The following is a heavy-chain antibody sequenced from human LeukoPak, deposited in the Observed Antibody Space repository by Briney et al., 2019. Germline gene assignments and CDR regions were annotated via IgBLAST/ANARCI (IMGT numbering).Heavy chain of an antibody. Sequence: GGSLRLSCAASGFTFSSYWMSWVRQAPGKGLEWVANIKQGGSEKYYVDSVKGRFTISRDNAKNSLYLQMNSLRAEDTAVYYCARATWFGEPNDAFDIWGQGTMVTVSS. D-gene: IGHD3-10*01. CDR1: GFTFSSYW. CDR3: ARATWFGEPNDAFDI. J-gene: IGHJ3*02. CDR2: IKQGGSEK. V-gene: IGHV3-7*01.